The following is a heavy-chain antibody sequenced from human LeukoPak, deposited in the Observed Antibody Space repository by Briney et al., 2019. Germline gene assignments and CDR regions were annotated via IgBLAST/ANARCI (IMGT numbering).Heavy chain of an antibody. D-gene: IGHD3-22*01. J-gene: IGHJ4*02. CDR2: IYAGNSDT. CDR1: GYTFTTSW. V-gene: IGHV5-51*01. Sequence: KPGESLRISCQGFGYTFTTSWIGWVRQLPGKGLERMAIIYAGNSDTKYSPSFQGQVTISADKSINTAYLQWSSLQASDTAMYYCARQDSNGYYRFDFWGQGTPVTVSS. CDR3: ARQDSNGYYRFDF.